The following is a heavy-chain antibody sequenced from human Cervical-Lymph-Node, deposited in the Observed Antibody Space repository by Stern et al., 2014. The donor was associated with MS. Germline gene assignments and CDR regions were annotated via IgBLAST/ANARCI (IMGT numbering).Heavy chain of an antibody. V-gene: IGHV1-69*01. CDR2: IIPLFGTA. CDR1: GGTFSTFA. Sequence: QMQLEQSGAEVKKPGSSVKVSCKASGGTFSTFAISWVRQAPGQGLEWLGGIIPLFGTANSAQKFQGRVTFTADESINTAYMDLRGLRSDDTAIYYCTRHQEGIAASGGQGTLVTVSS. D-gene: IGHD6-13*01. J-gene: IGHJ4*02. CDR3: TRHQEGIAAS.